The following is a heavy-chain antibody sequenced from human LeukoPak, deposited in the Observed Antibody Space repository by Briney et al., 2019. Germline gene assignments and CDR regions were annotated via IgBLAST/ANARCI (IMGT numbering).Heavy chain of an antibody. V-gene: IGHV1-8*01. CDR3: ARDHWVSSDSVWSYYGMDV. CDR1: GYTFTSYD. D-gene: IGHD6-19*01. J-gene: IGHJ6*02. Sequence: ASVKVSCKASGYTFTSYDINWVRQATGQGLEWMGWMNPNSGNTGYAQKFQGRVTMTRNTSISTAYMELSSLRSEDTAVYYCARDHWVSSDSVWSYYGMDVWGQGTTVIVSS. CDR2: MNPNSGNT.